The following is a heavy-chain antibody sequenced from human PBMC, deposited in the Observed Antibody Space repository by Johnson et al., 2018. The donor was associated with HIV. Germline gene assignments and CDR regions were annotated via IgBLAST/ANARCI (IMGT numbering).Heavy chain of an antibody. Sequence: VQLVESGGGLVQPGGSLRLSCAASGFTVSSNYMSWVRQAPGKGLEWVSVIYSGGSTYYADSVKGRFTISRDNSKNTLYLQMNSLRAEDTAVYYCARGAVAAGLGAFDIWGQGTMVIVSS. CDR1: GFTVSSNY. V-gene: IGHV3-66*01. J-gene: IGHJ3*02. D-gene: IGHD6-19*01. CDR2: IYSGGST. CDR3: ARGAVAAGLGAFDI.